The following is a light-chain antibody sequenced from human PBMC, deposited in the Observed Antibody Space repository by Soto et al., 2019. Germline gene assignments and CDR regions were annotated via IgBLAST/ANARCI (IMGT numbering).Light chain of an antibody. J-gene: IGKJ2*01. V-gene: IGKV3-15*01. CDR1: QSVSST. CDR3: QHYNTWPPYT. CDR2: GAS. Sequence: EIVMTQSPATLSVSPGERATLSCRASQSVSSTLAWYQQKPGQAPRLLIYGASTRATGIPARFSGSGSGTEFLLTISMLHSEDVAVYFCQHYNTWPPYTFGQGTKLEIK.